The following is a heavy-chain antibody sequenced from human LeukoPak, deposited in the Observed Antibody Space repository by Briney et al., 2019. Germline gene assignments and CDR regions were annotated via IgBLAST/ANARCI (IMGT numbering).Heavy chain of an antibody. CDR2: IKPDGSAK. V-gene: IGHV3-7*04. D-gene: IGHD5-12*01. CDR1: GFTFRSYW. J-gene: IGHJ4*02. CDR3: AGCGHDGGLDY. Sequence: GGSLRLSCAASGFTFRSYWMSWVRQAPGKGLEWVANIKPDGSAKYYVDSVRGRFTISRDNAKNSLSLQMNSLRTEDTAVYYCAGCGHDGGLDYWGQGTLVTASS.